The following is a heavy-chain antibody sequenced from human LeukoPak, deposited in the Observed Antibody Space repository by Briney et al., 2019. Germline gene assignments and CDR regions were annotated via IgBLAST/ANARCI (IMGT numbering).Heavy chain of an antibody. J-gene: IGHJ3*02. CDR3: ARGNRGYDAFDI. D-gene: IGHD6-25*01. CDR2: INPSGGST. Sequence: ASVKVSCTASGYTFTSYYMHWVRQAPGQGLEWMGIINPSGGSTSYAQKFQGRVTMTRDTSTSTVYTELSSLRSEDTAVYYCARGNRGYDAFDIWGQGTMVTVSS. CDR1: GYTFTSYY. V-gene: IGHV1-46*01.